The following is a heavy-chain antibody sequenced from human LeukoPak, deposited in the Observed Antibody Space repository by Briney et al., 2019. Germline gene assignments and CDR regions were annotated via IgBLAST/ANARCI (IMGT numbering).Heavy chain of an antibody. J-gene: IGHJ3*02. V-gene: IGHV3-74*01. Sequence: GGSLRLSCAASGFTFSSYWMHWVRQAPGKGLVWVSRINTDGSSTSYADSVKGRFTISRDNAKNTLYLQMNSLRAEDTAVYYCARDRALYCSSTSCYSGAFDIWGQGTMVTVSS. D-gene: IGHD2-2*01. CDR1: GFTFSSYW. CDR2: INTDGSST. CDR3: ARDRALYCSSTSCYSGAFDI.